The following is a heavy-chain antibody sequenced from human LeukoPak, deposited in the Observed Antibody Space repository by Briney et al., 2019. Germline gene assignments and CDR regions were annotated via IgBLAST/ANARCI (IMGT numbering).Heavy chain of an antibody. CDR3: ARGSAPCDY. CDR1: GFTFNSYT. D-gene: IGHD6-25*01. CDR2: ISSSSSYI. V-gene: IGHV3-21*01. J-gene: IGHJ4*02. Sequence: GGSLRLSCAASGFTFNSYTMNWVRQAPGKGLEWVSSISSSSSYIYYGDSVRGRFTISRDNAKNTLYVQMNSLRGEDTAIYYCARGSAPCDYWGQGTLVTVSS.